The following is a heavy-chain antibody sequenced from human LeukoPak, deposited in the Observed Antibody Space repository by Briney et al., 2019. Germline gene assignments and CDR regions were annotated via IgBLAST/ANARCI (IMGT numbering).Heavy chain of an antibody. D-gene: IGHD3-22*01. CDR3: AREQITMTVVVIPEGAFDI. CDR2: ISSSSSYI. J-gene: IGHJ3*02. CDR1: GFTFSSYS. V-gene: IGHV3-21*01. Sequence: GGSLRLSCAASGFTFSSYSMNWVRQAPGKGLEWVSSISSSSSYIYYAESVKGRFTISRDNAKNSLYLQMNSLRAEDTAVYYCAREQITMTVVVIPEGAFDIWGQGTMVTVSS.